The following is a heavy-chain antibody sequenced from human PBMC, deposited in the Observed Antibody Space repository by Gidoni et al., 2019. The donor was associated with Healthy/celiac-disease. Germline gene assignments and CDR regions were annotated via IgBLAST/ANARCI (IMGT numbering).Heavy chain of an antibody. CDR2: ISGSGGST. CDR1: GFTFSSYA. Sequence: EVQLLESGGGLVQPGGSLRLSCAASGFTFSSYAMSWVRQAPGKGLEWVSAISGSGGSTYYADSVKGRFTISRDNSKNTLYLQMNSLRAEDTAVYYCAKVLDYYGSGWQGVPDYWGQGTLVTVSS. D-gene: IGHD3-10*01. CDR3: AKVLDYYGSGWQGVPDY. J-gene: IGHJ4*02. V-gene: IGHV3-23*01.